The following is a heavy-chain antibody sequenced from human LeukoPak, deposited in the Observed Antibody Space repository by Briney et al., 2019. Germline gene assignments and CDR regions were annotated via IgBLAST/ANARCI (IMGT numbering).Heavy chain of an antibody. D-gene: IGHD5-12*01. CDR3: ASGCDLPY. J-gene: IGHJ4*02. V-gene: IGHV3-48*03. CDR2: ISRSGSTI. Sequence: GGSLRLSCAASTFTFSSYEMNWVRQAPGKGLEWISYISRSGSTIYYADSVKGRFTISRDNAKNSLYLQMNSLRAEDTAVYYCASGCDLPYWGQGTLVTVSS. CDR1: TFTFSSYE.